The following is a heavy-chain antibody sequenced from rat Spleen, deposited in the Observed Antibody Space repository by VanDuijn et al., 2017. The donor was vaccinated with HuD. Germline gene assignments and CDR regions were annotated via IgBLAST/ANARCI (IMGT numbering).Heavy chain of an antibody. CDR1: GFTFSDFY. CDR3: AREGIMYTTDYSFAY. CDR2: ISYDDRST. V-gene: IGHV5-29*01. Sequence: EVQLVESDGGLVQPGRSLKLSCAASGFTFSDFYMAWVRQAPTKGLEWVATISYDDRSTYYRDSVKGRFTISRDNAKSTLYLQMNSLRSEDTATYYCAREGIMYTTDYSFAYWGQGTLVTVSS. J-gene: IGHJ3*01. D-gene: IGHD1-6*01.